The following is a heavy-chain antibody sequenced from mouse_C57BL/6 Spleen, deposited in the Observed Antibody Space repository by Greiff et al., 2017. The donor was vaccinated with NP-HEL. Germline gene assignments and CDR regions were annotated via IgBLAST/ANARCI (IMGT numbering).Heavy chain of an antibody. Sequence: EVQLQQSGPELVKPGASVKMSCKASGYTFTDSNMHWVKQSHGKSLEWIGYINPNNGGTSYIQKFKGKATLTVNKSSSTAYMELRSLTSEDSAVYYCARRGELGPFAYWGQGTLVTVSA. D-gene: IGHD4-1*01. CDR2: INPNNGGT. V-gene: IGHV1-22*01. CDR1: GYTFTDSN. J-gene: IGHJ3*01. CDR3: ARRGELGPFAY.